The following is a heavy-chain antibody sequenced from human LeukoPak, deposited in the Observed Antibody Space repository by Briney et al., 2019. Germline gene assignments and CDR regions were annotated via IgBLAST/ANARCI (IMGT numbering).Heavy chain of an antibody. CDR3: ARLWIVVVPAAIYRWFDP. V-gene: IGHV4-34*01. CDR2: INHSGST. Sequence: SKTLSLTCAVYGGSFSGYYWSWIRQPPGKGLEWIGEINHSGSTNYNPSLKSRVTISVDTSKNQFSLKLSSVTAADTAVYYCARLWIVVVPAAIYRWFDPWGQGTLVTVSS. J-gene: IGHJ5*02. D-gene: IGHD2-2*02. CDR1: GGSFSGYY.